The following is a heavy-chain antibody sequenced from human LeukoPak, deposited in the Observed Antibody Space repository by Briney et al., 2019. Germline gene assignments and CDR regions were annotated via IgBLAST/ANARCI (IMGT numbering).Heavy chain of an antibody. D-gene: IGHD4-17*01. Sequence: SETLSLTCTVSGGSISSHFWSWIRQPPGKGLEWIAYVHYTGSTNYNPSLKSRVTISMDTSKKQFSLRLRSVTAADTAVYYCARVERYNGDYGWFDPWGQGTLVSVSS. CDR1: GGSISSHF. CDR3: ARVERYNGDYGWFDP. CDR2: VHYTGST. V-gene: IGHV4-59*11. J-gene: IGHJ5*02.